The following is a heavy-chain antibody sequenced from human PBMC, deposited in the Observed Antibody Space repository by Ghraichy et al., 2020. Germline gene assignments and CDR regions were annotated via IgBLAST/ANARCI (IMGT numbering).Heavy chain of an antibody. V-gene: IGHV3-21*01. Sequence: GGSLRLSCAASGFTFSSYSMNWVRQAPGKGLEWVSSISSSSSYIYYADSVKGRFTISRDNAKNSLYLQMNSLRAEDTAVYYCARDRGIAAAGTGSYWGQGTLVTVSS. CDR2: ISSSSSYI. J-gene: IGHJ4*02. CDR3: ARDRGIAAAGTGSY. D-gene: IGHD6-13*01. CDR1: GFTFSSYS.